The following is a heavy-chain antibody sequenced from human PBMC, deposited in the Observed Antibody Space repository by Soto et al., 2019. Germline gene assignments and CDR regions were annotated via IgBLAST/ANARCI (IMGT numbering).Heavy chain of an antibody. D-gene: IGHD3-22*01. J-gene: IGHJ4*02. Sequence: GGSLRLSCAASGFTFSNAWMNWVRQAPGKGLEWVGRIKSKTDGGTTDYAAPVKGRFTISRDDSKNTLYLQMNSLKTEDTAVYYCTTAFGRITMISTRSPLDYWGQGTLVTVSS. CDR3: TTAFGRITMISTRSPLDY. V-gene: IGHV3-15*07. CDR2: IKSKTDGGTT. CDR1: GFTFSNAW.